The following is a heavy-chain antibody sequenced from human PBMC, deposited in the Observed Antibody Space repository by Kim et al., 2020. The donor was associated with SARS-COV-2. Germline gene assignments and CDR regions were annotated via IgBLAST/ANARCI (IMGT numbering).Heavy chain of an antibody. CDR3: ARDLGDYADYGMDV. V-gene: IGHV3-33*01. Sequence: ADSVKGRFTISRDNSKNTLYLQMNSLRAEDTAVYYCARDLGDYADYGMDVWGQGTTVTVSS. D-gene: IGHD4-17*01. J-gene: IGHJ6*02.